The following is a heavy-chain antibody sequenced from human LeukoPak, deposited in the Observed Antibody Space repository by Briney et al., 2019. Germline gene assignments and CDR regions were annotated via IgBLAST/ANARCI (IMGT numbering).Heavy chain of an antibody. D-gene: IGHD5-18*01. CDR3: ASLRGYSYGYPVDY. V-gene: IGHV3-23*01. J-gene: IGHJ4*02. Sequence: GGSLRLSCAASGFTFSSYSMNWVRQAPGKGLEWVSAISGSGGSTYYADPVKGRFTISRDNSKNTLYLQMNSLRAEDTAVYYCASLRGYSYGYPVDYWGQGTLVTVSS. CDR1: GFTFSSYS. CDR2: ISGSGGST.